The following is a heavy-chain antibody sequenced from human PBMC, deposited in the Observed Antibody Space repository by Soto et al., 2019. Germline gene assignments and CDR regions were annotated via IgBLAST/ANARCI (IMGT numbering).Heavy chain of an antibody. V-gene: IGHV1-69*12. D-gene: IGHD3-10*01. CDR3: ARDKDRQKFGGNYYYILDV. CDR2: IMPVFATP. Sequence: QVQLVQSGAEVKKPGSSVKVSCKASGGTFSTSAISWVRQAPGQGLEWVGGIMPVFATPDYAQKFQGRVTITADESKTTAYLELTSLRTDDTAVYYCARDKDRQKFGGNYYYILDVWGQGTAITVSS. CDR1: GGTFSTSA. J-gene: IGHJ6*02.